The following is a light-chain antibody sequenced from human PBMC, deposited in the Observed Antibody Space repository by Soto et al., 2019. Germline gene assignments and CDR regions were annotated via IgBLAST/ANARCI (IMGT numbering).Light chain of an antibody. Sequence: IVVPHSPDTLSRSPLELAPLSCMVSQSIRRNLAWYQQRPGQAPRLLMYGASTRADGIPARFTGSGSGTEFTLTIRSLQSEDFAVYYCQQYNNWPRATFGGGTKVDIK. CDR3: QQYNNWPRAT. J-gene: IGKJ4*01. CDR2: GAS. CDR1: QSIRRN. V-gene: IGKV3-15*01.